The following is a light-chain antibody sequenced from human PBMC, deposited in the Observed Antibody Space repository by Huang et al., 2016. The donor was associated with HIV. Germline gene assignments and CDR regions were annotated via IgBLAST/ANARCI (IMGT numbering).Light chain of an antibody. CDR1: QSVTIKY. V-gene: IGKV3-20*01. CDR2: GAS. J-gene: IGKJ3*01. Sequence: EIVLTQSPGTLSLSPGESATLSCRASQSVTIKYLAWYQQKPGQSPRLLIYGASSRATGIPDRFSGSGYGTDFTLTISRLEPEDFAVYYCQQYDESPFNFGPGTKVDIK. CDR3: QQYDESPFN.